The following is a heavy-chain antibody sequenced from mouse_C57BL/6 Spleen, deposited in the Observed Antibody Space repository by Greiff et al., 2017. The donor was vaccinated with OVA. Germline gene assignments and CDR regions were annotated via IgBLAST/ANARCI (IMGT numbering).Heavy chain of an antibody. V-gene: IGHV1-50*01. J-gene: IGHJ2*01. CDR1: GYTFTSYW. CDR3: ARGVRRYYVDY. Sequence: QVQLQQPGAELVKPGASVKLSCKASGYTFTSYWMQWVKQRPGQGLEWIGEIDPSDSYTNYNQKFKGKATLNVDTSSSTAYMQLSSLTSEDSAVYYCARGVRRYYVDYWGQGTTLTVSS. CDR2: IDPSDSYT.